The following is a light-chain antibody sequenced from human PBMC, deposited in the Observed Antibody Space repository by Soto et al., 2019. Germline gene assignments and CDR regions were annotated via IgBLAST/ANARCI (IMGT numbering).Light chain of an antibody. CDR3: QQSYSTPIT. V-gene: IGKV1-39*01. J-gene: IGKJ5*01. CDR2: AAS. Sequence: DIQMRQSPSSLSASVGARVTITCRASQSISSYLNWYQQKPGKAPKLLIYAASSLQSGVPSRFSGSGSGTDFTLTISSLQPEDFATYYCQQSYSTPITVGQGTRLEIK. CDR1: QSISSY.